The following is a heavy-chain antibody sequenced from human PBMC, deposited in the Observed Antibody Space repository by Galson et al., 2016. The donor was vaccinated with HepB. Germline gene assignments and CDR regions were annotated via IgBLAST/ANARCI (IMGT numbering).Heavy chain of an antibody. Sequence: SLRLSCAVSGFTFSNYWMSWVRQAPGKGPEWVADINLDETEKYYMDSVRGRLTIFRDNAKNLLFLQMNDLRVEDTAVYYCARGAAAAPIGGYYSALDVWGQGTAGTVSS. V-gene: IGHV3-7*01. CDR3: ARGAAAAPIGGYYSALDV. D-gene: IGHD6-13*01. J-gene: IGHJ6*02. CDR2: INLDETEK. CDR1: GFTFSNYW.